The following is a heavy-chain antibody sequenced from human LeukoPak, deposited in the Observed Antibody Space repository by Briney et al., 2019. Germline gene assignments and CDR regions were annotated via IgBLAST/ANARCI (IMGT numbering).Heavy chain of an antibody. J-gene: IGHJ2*01. Sequence: PSETQSLTCTVSGGSVNNAAYYWSWIRQHPGKGLEWIGHIDYRGRTNYNPSLKSRVTISVDTSKNQFSLKLTSVTAADTAVYYCARGVGAVYWYFDLWGRGTLVTVSS. CDR2: IDYRGRT. V-gene: IGHV4-61*08. CDR1: GGSVNNAAYY. D-gene: IGHD1-26*01. CDR3: ARGVGAVYWYFDL.